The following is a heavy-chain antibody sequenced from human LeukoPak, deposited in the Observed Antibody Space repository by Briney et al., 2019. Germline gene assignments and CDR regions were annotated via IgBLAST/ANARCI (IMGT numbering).Heavy chain of an antibody. J-gene: IGHJ4*02. CDR3: ARFDGDGDYGFGY. CDR1: GGSISSGDYY. CDR2: IYYSGST. D-gene: IGHD4-17*01. V-gene: IGHV4-30-4*01. Sequence: SETLSLTSTVSGGSISSGDYYWSWIRQPPGKGLEWIGYIYYSGSTYYNPSLKSRVTISVDTSKNQFSLKLSSVTAADTAVYYCARFDGDGDYGFGYWGQGTLVTVSS.